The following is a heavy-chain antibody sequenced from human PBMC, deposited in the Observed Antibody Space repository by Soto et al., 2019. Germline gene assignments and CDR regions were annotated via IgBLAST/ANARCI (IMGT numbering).Heavy chain of an antibody. J-gene: IGHJ4*02. CDR3: ARGPNYAYYYDSSGYLVY. CDR1: GGSFSGYY. D-gene: IGHD3-22*01. Sequence: SETLSLTCGVYGGSFSGYYWSWIRQPPGKGLEWIGEINHSGSTNYNPSLKSRVTISVDTSKNQFSLKLSSVTAADTAVYYCARGPNYAYYYDSSGYLVYWGQGTLVTVSS. CDR2: INHSGST. V-gene: IGHV4-34*01.